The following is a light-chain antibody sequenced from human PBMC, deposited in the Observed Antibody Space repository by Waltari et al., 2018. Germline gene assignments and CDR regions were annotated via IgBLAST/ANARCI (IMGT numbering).Light chain of an antibody. CDR2: GTS. CDR3: QQYNDWPYT. J-gene: IGKJ2*01. Sequence: EIVMTQSPVTLSVSPGERAALSSRPSQSVRTNLAWYQQRPGQTPRLLIYGTSTRATEIPARFSGSWSGTEFTLTISSLQSEDFAVYYCQQYNDWPYTFGQGTKLEIK. CDR1: QSVRTN. V-gene: IGKV3-15*01.